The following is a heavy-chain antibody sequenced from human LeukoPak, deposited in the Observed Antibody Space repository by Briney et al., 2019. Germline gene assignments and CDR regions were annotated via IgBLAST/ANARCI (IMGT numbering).Heavy chain of an antibody. Sequence: SETLSLTCAVSGGSISSINLWSWVRQPPGKGLEWIGEMYLSGTTHYNPSLKSRVTISIDKSRNQLSLELSSVTAADTALYFCARGGGFYGTGTTHFDYWGQGTLVIVSS. CDR2: MYLSGTT. CDR1: GGSISSINL. J-gene: IGHJ4*02. V-gene: IGHV4-4*02. D-gene: IGHD4-17*01. CDR3: ARGGGFYGTGTTHFDY.